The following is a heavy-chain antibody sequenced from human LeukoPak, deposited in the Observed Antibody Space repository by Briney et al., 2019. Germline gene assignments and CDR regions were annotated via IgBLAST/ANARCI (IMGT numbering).Heavy chain of an antibody. CDR3: AHLDYYDSSGYYSNLHNWFDP. V-gene: IGHV2-5*01. J-gene: IGHJ5*02. D-gene: IGHD3-22*01. Sequence: SGPTLVNPTQTLTLTCTFSGFSLSTSGVGVGWIRQPPGKALEWLALIYWNDDKRYSPSLKSRLTITKDTSKNQVVLTMTNMDPVDKATYYCAHLDYYDSSGYYSNLHNWFDPWGQGTLVTVSS. CDR1: GFSLSTSGVG. CDR2: IYWNDDK.